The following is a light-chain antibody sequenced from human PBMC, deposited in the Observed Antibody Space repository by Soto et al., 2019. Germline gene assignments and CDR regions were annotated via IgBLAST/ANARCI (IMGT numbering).Light chain of an antibody. CDR1: RSINSNF. CDR3: QQYISSPLT. V-gene: IGKV3-20*01. J-gene: IGKJ4*01. CDR2: GAS. Sequence: EIVMTQSPGTLSLSPGAGATLSCRASRSINSNFLAWYQQKPGQAPSLLTYGASSRATDVPDRFSASGSGTDFALTISRLEPEDVAVYYCQQYISSPLTFGGGTKVEIK.